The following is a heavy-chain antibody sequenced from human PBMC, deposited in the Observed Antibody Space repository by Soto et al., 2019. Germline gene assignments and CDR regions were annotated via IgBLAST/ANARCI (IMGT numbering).Heavy chain of an antibody. CDR3: ARSVEGHFDY. J-gene: IGHJ4*02. D-gene: IGHD6-19*01. Sequence: EVQLVESGGGLVQPGGSLRLSCAASGFTFRIYSMNWVRQAPGKGLEWISYMTSDTKTIKYADSVKGRFTITRDYDKNSVYLQMTSLRDEDTAVYYCARSVEGHFDYWGQGTLVTVSS. CDR2: MTSDTKTI. CDR1: GFTFRIYS. V-gene: IGHV3-48*02.